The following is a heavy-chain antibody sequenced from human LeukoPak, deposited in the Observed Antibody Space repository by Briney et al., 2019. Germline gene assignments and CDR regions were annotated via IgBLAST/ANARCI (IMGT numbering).Heavy chain of an antibody. CDR2: INPNSGGT. CDR3: ATLIVVVVAATQFFDWFDP. J-gene: IGHJ5*02. Sequence: ASVKVSCKASGYTFTDYYMHWVRQAPGQGLEWMGWINPNSGGTNYAQKFQGRVTMTRDTSISTAYMELSRLRSDDTAVYYCATLIVVVVAATQFFDWFDPWGQGTLVTVSS. V-gene: IGHV1-2*02. CDR1: GYTFTDYY. D-gene: IGHD2-15*01.